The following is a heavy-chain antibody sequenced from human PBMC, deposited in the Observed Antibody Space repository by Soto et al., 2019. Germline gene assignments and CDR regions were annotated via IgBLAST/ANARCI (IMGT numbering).Heavy chain of an antibody. CDR1: GYTFTSYG. V-gene: IGHV1-18*01. Sequence: QVQLVQSGAEVKKPGASVKVSCKASGYTFTSYGISWVRQAPGQGLEWMGWISAYNGNTNYAQKLQGRVTMTTDTSTSTAYMELRSLRSDDTAVYYCAVGWFGDSHYYYYGMDVWGQGTTVTVSS. CDR2: ISAYNGNT. CDR3: AVGWFGDSHYYYYGMDV. D-gene: IGHD3-10*01. J-gene: IGHJ6*02.